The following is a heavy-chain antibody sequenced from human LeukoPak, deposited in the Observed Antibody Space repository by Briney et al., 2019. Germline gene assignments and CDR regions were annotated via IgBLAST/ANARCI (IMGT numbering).Heavy chain of an antibody. CDR2: INHSGST. J-gene: IGHJ5*02. D-gene: IGHD6-13*01. CDR1: GGSFSGYY. V-gene: IGHV4-34*01. Sequence: SETLSLTCAVYGGSFSGYYWSWIRQPPGKGLEWIGEINHSGSTNYNPSLKSRVTISVDTSKNQSSLKLSPVTAADTAVYYCARGVGSSWYFLWFDPWGQGTLVTVSS. CDR3: ARGVGSSWYFLWFDP.